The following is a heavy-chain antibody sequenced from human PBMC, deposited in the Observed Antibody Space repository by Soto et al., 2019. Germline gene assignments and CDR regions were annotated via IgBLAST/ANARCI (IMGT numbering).Heavy chain of an antibody. CDR3: ARDLDTASWYFDL. Sequence: QVQLVESGGGVVQPGRSLRLSCAASGFTFSSYAMHWVRQAPGKGLEWGAVISYDGSNKYYADSVKGRFTISRDNSKNTLYLQMNSLRAEDTAVYYCARDLDTASWYFDLWGRGTLVTVSS. V-gene: IGHV3-30-3*01. D-gene: IGHD5-18*01. CDR2: ISYDGSNK. J-gene: IGHJ2*01. CDR1: GFTFSSYA.